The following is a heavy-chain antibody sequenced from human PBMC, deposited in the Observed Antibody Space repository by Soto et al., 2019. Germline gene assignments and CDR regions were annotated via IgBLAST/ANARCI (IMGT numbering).Heavy chain of an antibody. CDR2: INPSVGST. V-gene: IGHV1-46*01. J-gene: IGHJ6*02. CDR1: GYSFTTYN. CDR3: ARAQDMDV. Sequence: ASVKVSCKASGYSFTTYNLHWVRQAPGQGLEWMGIINPSVGSTTYAQNFQDRVTMTRDTSTTTVYMELSSLRSEDTAVYYCARAQDMDVWGQGTTVTVSS.